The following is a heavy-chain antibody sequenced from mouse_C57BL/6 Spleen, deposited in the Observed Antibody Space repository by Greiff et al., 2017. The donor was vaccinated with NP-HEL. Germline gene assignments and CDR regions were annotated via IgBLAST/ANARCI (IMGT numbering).Heavy chain of an antibody. D-gene: IGHD6-1*01. V-gene: IGHV1-52*01. CDR2: IDPSDSET. J-gene: IGHJ3*01. Sequence: QVQLKQPGAELVRPGSSVKLSCKASGYTFTSYWMHWVKQRPIQGLEWIGNIDPSDSETHYNQKFKDKATLTVDKSSSTAYMQLSSLTSEDSAVYYCASEGPDAWFAYWGQGTLVTVSA. CDR1: GYTFTSYW. CDR3: ASEGPDAWFAY.